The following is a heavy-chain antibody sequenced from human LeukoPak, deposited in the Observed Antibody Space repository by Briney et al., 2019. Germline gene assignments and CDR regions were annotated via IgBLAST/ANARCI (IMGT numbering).Heavy chain of an antibody. CDR3: AGWLQYGGANAFDI. CDR1: GGSISSSSYY. V-gene: IGHV4-61*05. Sequence: SETLSLTCTVSGGSISSSSYYWGWIRQPPGKGLEWIGYIYYSGSTNYNPSLKSRVTISVDTSKNQFSLKLSSVTAADTAVYYCAGWLQYGGANAFDIWGQGTMVTVSS. CDR2: IYYSGST. D-gene: IGHD5-24*01. J-gene: IGHJ3*02.